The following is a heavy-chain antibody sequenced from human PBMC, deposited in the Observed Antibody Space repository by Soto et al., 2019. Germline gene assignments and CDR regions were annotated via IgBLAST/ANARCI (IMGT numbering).Heavy chain of an antibody. V-gene: IGHV2-26*01. D-gene: IGHD1-26*01. J-gene: IGHJ4*02. CDR2: IFSNDEK. CDR1: GFSLSNARMG. CDR3: ARNRRDVGVDY. Sequence: SGPTLVNPTETLTLTCTVSGFSLSNARMGVSWIRQPPGKALEWLAHIFSNDEKSYSTSLKSRLTISKDTSKSQVVLTMTNLDPVDTATYYCARNRRDVGVDYWGQGTLVTVSS.